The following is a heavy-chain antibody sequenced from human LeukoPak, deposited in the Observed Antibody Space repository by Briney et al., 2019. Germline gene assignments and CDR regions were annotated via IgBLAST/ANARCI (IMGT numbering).Heavy chain of an antibody. D-gene: IGHD6-13*01. Sequence: SETLSLTCTVSGGSIGSHYWTWIRQTPGKGLEWIGYVYDIGSTKYNPSLKSRVTISVDTSKNQFSLRLSSVTAADTAVYYCARHRIWRQQQLPPHYWGQGTLVTVSS. CDR2: VYDIGST. CDR1: GGSIGSHY. V-gene: IGHV4-59*11. CDR3: ARHRIWRQQQLPPHY. J-gene: IGHJ4*02.